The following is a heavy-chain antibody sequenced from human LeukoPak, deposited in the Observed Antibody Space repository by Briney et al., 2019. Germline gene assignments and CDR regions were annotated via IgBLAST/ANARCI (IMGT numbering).Heavy chain of an antibody. CDR3: AGNYKILTGYYDDDGFDI. D-gene: IGHD3-9*01. CDR1: VYTFTGYY. Sequence: GASVKVSCKASVYTFTGYYMHWVRQAPGQGLEWMGWINPDNGGTNYAQKFQGRVTLTRDTSINTAYMELSRLISDDTAVYYCAGNYKILTGYYDDDGFDIWGQGTKVTVSS. J-gene: IGHJ3*02. CDR2: INPDNGGT. V-gene: IGHV1-2*02.